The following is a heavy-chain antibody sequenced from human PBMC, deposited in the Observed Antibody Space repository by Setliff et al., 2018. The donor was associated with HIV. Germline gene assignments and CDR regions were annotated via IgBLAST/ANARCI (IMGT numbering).Heavy chain of an antibody. D-gene: IGHD5-18*01. J-gene: IGHJ3*02. V-gene: IGHV4-61*09. CDR2: IYTSGST. CDR3: ARGRLGGYTYASPPAFFDI. Sequence: SETLSLTCTVSGGSISSGSYYWSWIRQPAGKGLEWIGHIYTSGSTNYNPSLKSRLTISVDTSENQFSLKLSSVTAADTAVYYCARGRLGGYTYASPPAFFDIWGQGTMVTVSS. CDR1: GGSISSGSYY.